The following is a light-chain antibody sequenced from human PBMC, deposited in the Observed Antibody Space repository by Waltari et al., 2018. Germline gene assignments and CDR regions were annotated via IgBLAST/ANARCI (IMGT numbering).Light chain of an antibody. V-gene: IGKV3D-15*01. CDR3: QMYNDWPPWT. CDR1: QSVDKT. CDR2: GCS. J-gene: IGKJ1*01. Sequence: VMMQSPATLSLSPGETASLSCRASQSVDKTLAWYQQKPGQPPRLLIFGCSRRATGNPERVSGSGSGAEFTLTIHRLGPEDVGVYYCQMYNDWPPWTFGQGTKVEIK.